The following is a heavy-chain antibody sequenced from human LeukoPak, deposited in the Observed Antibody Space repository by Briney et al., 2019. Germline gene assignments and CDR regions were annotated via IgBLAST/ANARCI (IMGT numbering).Heavy chain of an antibody. Sequence: SETLSLTCGVYGGSFSGYYWSWIRQPPGKGLEWIGEINHSGSTNYNPSLKSRVTISVDTSKNQFSLKLSSVTAADTAVYYCARGVRDIVVVPAGKSYWSDPWGQGTLVTVSS. D-gene: IGHD2-2*01. CDR3: ARGVRDIVVVPAGKSYWSDP. CDR2: INHSGST. CDR1: GGSFSGYY. V-gene: IGHV4-34*01. J-gene: IGHJ5*02.